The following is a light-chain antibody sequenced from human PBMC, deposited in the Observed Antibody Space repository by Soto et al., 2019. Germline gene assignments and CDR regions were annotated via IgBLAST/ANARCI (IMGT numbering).Light chain of an antibody. J-gene: IGLJ2*01. CDR2: DTY. CDR1: SSNIGSNY. CDR3: GTWDSSLSAGV. V-gene: IGLV1-51*01. Sequence: QSVLTQPPSVSAAPGQRVTISCSGSSSNIGSNYVSWYQQLPGTAPKLLIYDTYKRPSGIPDRFSGSKSGTSATLGITGLQTGDEADYYCGTWDSSLSAGVFGGGTKLTVL.